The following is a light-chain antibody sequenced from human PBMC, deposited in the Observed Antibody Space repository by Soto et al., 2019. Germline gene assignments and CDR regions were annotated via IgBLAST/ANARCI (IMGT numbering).Light chain of an antibody. CDR3: KSYAFSNTYV. Sequence: QSALTQPPSASGSPGQSVTISCTGTKNDVGFYDFVSWYQHHPGKAPRLIIYEVVQRPSGVPDRFSGSKSGNTASLTVSGFQAADAADYFCKSYAFSNTYVFGSGTKVIVL. J-gene: IGLJ1*01. CDR2: EVV. CDR1: KNDVGFYDF. V-gene: IGLV2-8*01.